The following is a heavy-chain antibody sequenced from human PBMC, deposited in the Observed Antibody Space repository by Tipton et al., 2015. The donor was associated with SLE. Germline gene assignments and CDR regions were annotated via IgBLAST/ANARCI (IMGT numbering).Heavy chain of an antibody. CDR1: GGSISSTSYY. Sequence: LRLSCTVSGGSISSTSYYWGWIRQPPGKGLEWIGSIYYSGSTYYNPSLKSRVTISVDTSKNQFSLKLSSVTAADTAVYYCARSYSSTWLLFDYWGQGTLVTVSS. D-gene: IGHD6-13*01. V-gene: IGHV4-39*01. J-gene: IGHJ4*02. CDR2: IYYSGST. CDR3: ARSYSSTWLLFDY.